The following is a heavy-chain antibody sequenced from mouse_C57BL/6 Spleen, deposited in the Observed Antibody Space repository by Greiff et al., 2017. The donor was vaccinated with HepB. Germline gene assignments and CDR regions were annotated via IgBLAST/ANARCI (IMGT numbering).Heavy chain of an antibody. CDR3: TVGYYGSSWYFDV. Sequence: EVKLQESGGGLVQPGGSMKLSCVASGFTFSNYWMNWVRQSPEKGLEWVAQIRLKSDNYATHYAESVKGRFTISRDDSKSSVYLQMNNLRAEDTGIYYCTVGYYGSSWYFDVWGTGTTVTVSS. D-gene: IGHD1-1*01. CDR1: GFTFSNYW. J-gene: IGHJ1*03. CDR2: IRLKSDNYAT. V-gene: IGHV6-3*01.